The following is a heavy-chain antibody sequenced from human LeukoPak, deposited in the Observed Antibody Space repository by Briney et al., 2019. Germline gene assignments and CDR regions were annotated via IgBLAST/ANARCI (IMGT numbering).Heavy chain of an antibody. J-gene: IGHJ3*02. V-gene: IGHV3-21*01. Sequence: PGGSLRLSCAASGFTFSSYAMSWVRQAPGKGLEWVSSITSSSTYMYYADSVKGRFTISRDNAKNSLYLQMNSLRAEDTAVYYCARGGCTVGSCHGFDIWGQGTMVTVSS. D-gene: IGHD2-15*01. CDR2: ITSSSTYM. CDR1: GFTFSSYA. CDR3: ARGGCTVGSCHGFDI.